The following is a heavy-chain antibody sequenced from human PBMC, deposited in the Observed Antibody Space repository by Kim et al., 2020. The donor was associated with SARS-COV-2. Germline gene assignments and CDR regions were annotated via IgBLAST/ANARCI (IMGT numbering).Heavy chain of an antibody. D-gene: IGHD2-2*01. J-gene: IGHJ4*02. CDR3: AKGGYCCSTGCYNRGGYFDS. V-gene: IGHV3-23*01. CDR1: GFTFSSYA. Sequence: GGSLRLSCAASGFTFSSYAMSWVRQAPGKGLEWVSAIRGSGGSTYYADSVKGRFTISRDNSKNTLYLQTNSLRAEDTAVYYCAKGGYCCSTGCYNRGGYFDSWGQGTLLTVSS. CDR2: IRGSGGST.